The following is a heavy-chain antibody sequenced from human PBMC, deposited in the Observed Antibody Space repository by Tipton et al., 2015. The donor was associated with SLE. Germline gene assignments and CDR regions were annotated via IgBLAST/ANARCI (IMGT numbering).Heavy chain of an antibody. CDR1: GFTFSSYS. Sequence: SLRLSCAASGFTFSSYSMNWVRQAPGKGLEWVSSISSSSSYIYYADSVKGRFTISRDNAKNSLYLQMNSLRAEDTVVYYCARGPLRPLERSDYWGQGTLVTVSS. CDR2: ISSSSSYI. V-gene: IGHV3-21*01. J-gene: IGHJ4*02. CDR3: ARGPLRPLERSDY. D-gene: IGHD3-3*01.